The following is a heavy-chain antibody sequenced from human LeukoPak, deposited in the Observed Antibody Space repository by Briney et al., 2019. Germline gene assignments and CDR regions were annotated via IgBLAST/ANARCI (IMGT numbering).Heavy chain of an antibody. CDR3: ARDGVRDGLYFDY. CDR2: ISSSSSHI. J-gene: IGHJ4*02. D-gene: IGHD5-24*01. CDR1: GFSFSSYS. V-gene: IGHV3-21*01. Sequence: GGSLRLSCAASGFSFSSYSMNWVRQAPGKGLEWVSSISSSSSHIYYADSVKGRFTISRDNAKNSLYLQMNSLRAEDTAVYYCARDGVRDGLYFDYWGQGTLVTVSS.